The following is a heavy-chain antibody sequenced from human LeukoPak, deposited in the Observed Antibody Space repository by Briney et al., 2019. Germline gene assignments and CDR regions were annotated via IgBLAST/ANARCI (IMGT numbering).Heavy chain of an antibody. V-gene: IGHV1-2*02. D-gene: IGHD6-13*01. CDR1: GYTFTGYY. CDR3: ARDLEGAAAGTVDY. Sequence: GASVKVSCKASGYTFTGYYVHWVRLAPGQGLEWMGWINPNSGDTNYAQKFQGRVTMTRDTSISTAYMELSRLRSDDTAVYYCARDLEGAAAGTVDYWGQGTLVTVSS. J-gene: IGHJ4*02. CDR2: INPNSGDT.